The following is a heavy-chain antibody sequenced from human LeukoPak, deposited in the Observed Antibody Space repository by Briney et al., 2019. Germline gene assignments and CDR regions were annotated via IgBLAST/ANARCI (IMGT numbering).Heavy chain of an antibody. CDR1: RASISSHS. Sequence: PSETLSLTCTVSRASISSHSWSWFRQPPGKGLEWIGYIHYSGTTDYNPSLRSRVTISVDTSKNQLSLKLTSVTAADTAVYYCASQGYWGQGTLVTVSS. CDR2: IHYSGTT. J-gene: IGHJ4*02. V-gene: IGHV4-59*08. CDR3: ASQGY.